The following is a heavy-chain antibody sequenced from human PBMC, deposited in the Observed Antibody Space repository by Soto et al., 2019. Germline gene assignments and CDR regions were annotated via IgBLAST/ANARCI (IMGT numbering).Heavy chain of an antibody. J-gene: IGHJ6*02. CDR1: GGSISSGGYY. CDR2: IYYSGST. V-gene: IGHV4-31*03. D-gene: IGHD3-3*01. Sequence: QVQLQESGPGLVKPSQTLSLTCTVSGGSISSGGYYWSWIRQHPGKGLEWIGYIYYSGSTYYNPSLKSRVTISVDTSKNQFSLKLSSVTAADTAVYYCARHPVRRITILRVVDYYYGMDVWGQGTTVTVSS. CDR3: ARHPVRRITILRVVDYYYGMDV.